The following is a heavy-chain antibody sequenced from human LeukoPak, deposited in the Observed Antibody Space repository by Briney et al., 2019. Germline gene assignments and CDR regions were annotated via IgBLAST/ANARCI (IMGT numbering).Heavy chain of an antibody. Sequence: PSETLSLTCTVSGGSISSYYWSWIRQPPGKGLEWIGYIYYSGSTNYNPSLKSRVTISVDTSKNQFSLKLSSVTAADTAVYYCARDRAPPESWYFDLWGRGTLVTVSS. V-gene: IGHV4-59*12. J-gene: IGHJ2*01. CDR3: ARDRAPPESWYFDL. CDR2: IYYSGST. CDR1: GGSISSYY.